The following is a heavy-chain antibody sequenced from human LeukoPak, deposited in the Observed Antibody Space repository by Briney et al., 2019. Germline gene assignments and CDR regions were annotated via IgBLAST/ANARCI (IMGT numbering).Heavy chain of an antibody. J-gene: IGHJ6*03. V-gene: IGHV1-2*02. CDR2: INPNSGGT. CDR3: ARGSGYSSGWYIQPLYYMDV. Sequence: ASVKVSCKASGYTFTGYYMHWVRQAPGQGLEWMGWINPNSGGTNYAQKFQGRVTMTRDTSISTAYMELSSLRSEDTAVYYCARGSGYSSGWYIQPLYYMDVWGKGTTVTVSS. D-gene: IGHD6-19*01. CDR1: GYTFTGYY.